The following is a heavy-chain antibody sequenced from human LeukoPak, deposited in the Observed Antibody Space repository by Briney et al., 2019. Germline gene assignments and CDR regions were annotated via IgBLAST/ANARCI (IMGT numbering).Heavy chain of an antibody. CDR2: ISGSGGST. CDR3: AKDRSCTNNICHGDFDY. J-gene: IGHJ4*02. D-gene: IGHD2-8*01. CDR1: GFTFSSYA. V-gene: IGHV3-23*01. Sequence: PGGSLRLSCAASGFTFSSYAMSWVRQAPGKGLEWVSHISGSGGSTYYADSVKGRFTISRDNSKNTLYLQMNRLRAEDTAVYYCAKDRSCTNNICHGDFDYWGQGTLVTVSS.